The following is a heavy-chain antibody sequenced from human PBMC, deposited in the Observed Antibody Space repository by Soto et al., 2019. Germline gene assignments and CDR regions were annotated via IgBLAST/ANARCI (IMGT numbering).Heavy chain of an antibody. V-gene: IGHV1-18*01. CDR3: ARDLFLYYDILTGYFPPFDP. CDR1: GYTFTSYG. CDR2: ISAYNGNT. D-gene: IGHD3-9*01. Sequence: GASVKVSCKASGYTFTSYGISWVRQAPGQGLEWMGWISAYNGNTNYAQKLQGRVTMTTDTSTSTAYMELRSLRSDDTAVYYCARDLFLYYDILTGYFPPFDPWGQGTLVTVSS. J-gene: IGHJ5*02.